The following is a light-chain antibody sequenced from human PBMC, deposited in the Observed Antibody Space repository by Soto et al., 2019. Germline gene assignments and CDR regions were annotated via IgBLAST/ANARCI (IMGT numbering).Light chain of an antibody. CDR2: DDG. J-gene: IGLJ1*01. Sequence: QAHPPSVALAPGQTATITCGGNNIGGKSLHWYQQKPGQAPVLVVYDDGDRPSGIPERFSGSNSGNTATLTISRVEAGDEADSYCQVWDNNYDHYVFGTGSKVTVL. CDR3: QVWDNNYDHYV. CDR1: NIGGKS. V-gene: IGLV3-21*02.